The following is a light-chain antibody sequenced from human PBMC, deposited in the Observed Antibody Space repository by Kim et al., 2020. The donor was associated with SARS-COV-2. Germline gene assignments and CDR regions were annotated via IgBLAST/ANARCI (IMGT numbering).Light chain of an antibody. CDR1: SSDVGGYNY. CDR3: SSYTSSSTYV. Sequence: QSALTQPASVSGSPGQSITISCTGTSSDVGGYNYVSWYQQHPGKAPKLIIYDVSKRPSGVSSRFSGSKSDNTASLTISGLQAEDEADYYCSSYTSSSTYVFGTGTKVTVL. J-gene: IGLJ1*01. V-gene: IGLV2-14*03. CDR2: DVS.